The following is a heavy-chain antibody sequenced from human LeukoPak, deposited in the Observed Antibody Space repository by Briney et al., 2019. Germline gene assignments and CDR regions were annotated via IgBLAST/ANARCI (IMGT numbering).Heavy chain of an antibody. CDR2: ISDSGGIT. D-gene: IGHD4-11*01. J-gene: IGHJ2*01. Sequence: PGGSLRLSCAASGFTFSSYAMSWVRQAPGKGLEWVSTISDSGGITYYADSVKGRFTISRDNSKNTLYLHMNSLRADDTAVYYCAKDARPVSTEWYFDLWGRGTLVTVSS. CDR3: AKDARPVSTEWYFDL. CDR1: GFTFSSYA. V-gene: IGHV3-23*01.